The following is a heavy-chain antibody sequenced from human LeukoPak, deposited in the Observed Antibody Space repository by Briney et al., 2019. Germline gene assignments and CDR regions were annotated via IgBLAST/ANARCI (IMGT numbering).Heavy chain of an antibody. CDR1: GYSFTSYW. D-gene: IGHD3-10*01. V-gene: IGHV5-51*01. CDR3: ARHERVGEVFFDY. CDR2: IYPGDSDT. J-gene: IGHJ4*02. Sequence: ESLNISCQVSGYSFTSYWIGWVRQMPGKGLEWMGIIYPGDSDTKYSPSFQGQVTISADKSISTAYLQWSSVKASDTAMYYCARHERVGEVFFDYWGQGTLVTVSS.